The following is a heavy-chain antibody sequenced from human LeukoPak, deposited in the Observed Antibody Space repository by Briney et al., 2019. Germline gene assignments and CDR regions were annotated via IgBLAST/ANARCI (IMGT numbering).Heavy chain of an antibody. CDR3: ARGADTAMGAAFDI. J-gene: IGHJ3*02. D-gene: IGHD5-18*01. Sequence: GRSLRLSCAASGFTFSSYAMHWVSQAPGKGLEGVAVISYDGSNKYYADSVKGRFTISRDNSKNTLYPQMNSLRAEDTAVYYCARGADTAMGAAFDIWGQGTMVTVSS. CDR2: ISYDGSNK. CDR1: GFTFSSYA. V-gene: IGHV3-30*04.